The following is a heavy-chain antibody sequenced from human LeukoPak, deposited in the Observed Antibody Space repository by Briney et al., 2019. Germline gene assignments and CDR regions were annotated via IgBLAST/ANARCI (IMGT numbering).Heavy chain of an antibody. CDR2: IIPIFGTA. D-gene: IGHD1-1*01. J-gene: IGHJ5*02. V-gene: IGHV1-69*06. Sequence: ASVKVSCKASGGTFSSYAISGVRQAPGQGLEWMGRIIPIFGTANYAQKFQGRVTITADKSTSTAYMELSSLRSEDTAVYYCARGGKTGTVEFDPWGQGTLVTVSS. CDR1: GGTFSSYA. CDR3: ARGGKTGTVEFDP.